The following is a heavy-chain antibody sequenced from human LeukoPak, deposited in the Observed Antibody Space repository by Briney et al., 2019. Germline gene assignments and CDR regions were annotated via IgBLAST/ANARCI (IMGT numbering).Heavy chain of an antibody. V-gene: IGHV4-61*08. CDR2: IYYSGST. J-gene: IGHJ6*02. CDR3: ARDDSGSYHQLGV. CDR1: GGSISSGDYS. D-gene: IGHD1-26*01. Sequence: PSQTLSLTCAVSGGSISSGDYSWSWIRQPPGKGLEWIGYIYYSGSTNYNPSLKSRVTISVDTSENQFSLKLISVTAADTAVYYCARDDSGSYHQLGVWGQGTTVTVSS.